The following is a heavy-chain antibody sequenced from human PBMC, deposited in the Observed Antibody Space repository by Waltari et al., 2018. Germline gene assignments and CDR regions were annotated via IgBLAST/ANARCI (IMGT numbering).Heavy chain of an antibody. CDR3: ARHPGSGYTYYYYYGMDV. CDR2: INHSGST. D-gene: IGHD3-10*01. V-gene: IGHV4-34*01. Sequence: QVQLQQWGAGLLKPSETLSLTYAVYGGSFSGYYWSWIRQPPGKGLEWIGEINHSGSTNYNPSLKSRVTISVDTSKNQFSLKLSSVTAADTAVYYCARHPGSGYTYYYYYGMDVWGQGTTVTVSS. J-gene: IGHJ6*02. CDR1: GGSFSGYY.